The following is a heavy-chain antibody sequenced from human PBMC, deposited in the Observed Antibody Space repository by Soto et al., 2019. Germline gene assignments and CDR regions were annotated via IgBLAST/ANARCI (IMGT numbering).Heavy chain of an antibody. D-gene: IGHD3-22*01. J-gene: IGHJ4*02. CDR2: IYHTGGP. CDR1: AGSISSGSYY. Sequence: LSLTCTVSAGSISSGSYYWGWIRQPPGKGLEWIGSIYHTGGPYYNPSLKSRVTISVDTSKNQFSLKLTSVTAADTAVYYCARSRDSSGYYFGYWGQGTLVNVSS. V-gene: IGHV4-39*01. CDR3: ARSRDSSGYYFGY.